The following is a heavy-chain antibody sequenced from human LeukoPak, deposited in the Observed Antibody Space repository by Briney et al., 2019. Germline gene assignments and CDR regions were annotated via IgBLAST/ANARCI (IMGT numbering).Heavy chain of an antibody. CDR2: ISGDGGST. D-gene: IGHD3-10*01. V-gene: IGHV3-43*02. J-gene: IGHJ3*02. CDR1: GFTFDDYA. CDR3: AKDLGNYGSGSYSAFDI. Sequence: GGSLRLSCAASGFTFDDYAMHWVRQAPGKGLEWVSLISGDGGSTYYADSVKGRFTISRDNSKNSLYLQMNSLRTEDTALYYCAKDLGNYGSGSYSAFDIWGQGTMVTVSS.